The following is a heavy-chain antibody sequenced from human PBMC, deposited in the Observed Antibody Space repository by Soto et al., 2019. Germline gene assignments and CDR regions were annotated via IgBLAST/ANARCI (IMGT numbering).Heavy chain of an antibody. CDR2: INPNSGGT. V-gene: IGHV1-2*04. J-gene: IGHJ4*02. D-gene: IGHD6-19*01. CDR1: GYTFTGYY. Sequence: ASVKVSCKASGYTFTGYYMHWVRQAPGQGLEWMGWINPNSGGTNYAQKFQGWVTMTRDTSISTAYMELSRLRSDDTAVYYCARGGAYSSGWYGYYFDYWGQGTLVTVSS. CDR3: ARGGAYSSGWYGYYFDY.